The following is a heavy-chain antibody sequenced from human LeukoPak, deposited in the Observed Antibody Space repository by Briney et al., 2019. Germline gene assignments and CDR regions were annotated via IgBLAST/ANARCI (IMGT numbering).Heavy chain of an antibody. CDR1: GYSFTSYW. D-gene: IGHD3-9*01. J-gene: IGHJ4*02. V-gene: IGHV5-51*01. CDR3: ARHSYYDILTGYYDY. CDR2: IYPGDSET. Sequence: GESLKISCKGSGYSFTSYWIGWVRQMPGKGLEWMGIIYPGDSETRYSPSFQGQVTISADKSTSTAYLQWSSLKASDSAMYYCARHSYYDILTGYYDYWGQGTLVTVSS.